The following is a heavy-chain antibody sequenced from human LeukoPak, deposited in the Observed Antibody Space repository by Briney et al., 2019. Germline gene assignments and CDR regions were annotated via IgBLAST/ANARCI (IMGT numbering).Heavy chain of an antibody. V-gene: IGHV3-21*01. CDR1: GFTFSSYA. Sequence: GGSLRLPCAASGFTFSSYAMKWVRQAPGKGLEWVSAISRTSAYIYYSDSVKGRFTISRDNAKNSVYLQIDSLRAEDTAVYYCARDERRYCSDSSCYPGDYWGQGTLVTVSS. J-gene: IGHJ4*02. D-gene: IGHD2-2*01. CDR3: ARDERRYCSDSSCYPGDY. CDR2: ISRTSAYI.